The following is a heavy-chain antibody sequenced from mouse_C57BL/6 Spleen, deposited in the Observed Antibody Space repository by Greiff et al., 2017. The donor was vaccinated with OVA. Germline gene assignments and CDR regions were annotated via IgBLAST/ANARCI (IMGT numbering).Heavy chain of an antibody. CDR1: GYSFTGYY. J-gene: IGHJ1*03. D-gene: IGHD1-1*01. CDR3: AHYYGSSYDWYFDV. V-gene: IGHV1-31*01. CDR2: IYPYNGVS. Sequence: EVQLVESGPELVKPGASVKISCKASGYSFTGYYMHWVKQSHGNILDWIGYIYPYNGVSSYNQKFKGKATLTVDKSSSTAYMELRSLTSEDSAVYYCAHYYGSSYDWYFDVWGTGTTVTVSS.